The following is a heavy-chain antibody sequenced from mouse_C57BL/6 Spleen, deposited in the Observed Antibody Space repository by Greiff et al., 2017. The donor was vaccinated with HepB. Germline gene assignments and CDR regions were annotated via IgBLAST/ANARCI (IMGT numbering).Heavy chain of an antibody. D-gene: IGHD1-1*01. CDR3: AIPPITTVDYFDY. V-gene: IGHV14-2*01. Sequence: VQLQQSGAELVKPGASVKLSCTASGFNIKDYYMHWVKQRTEQGLEWIGRIDPEDGETKYAPKFQGKATITADTSSNTAYLQLSSLTSEDTAVYYGAIPPITTVDYFDYWGQGTTLTVSS. CDR2: IDPEDGET. J-gene: IGHJ2*01. CDR1: GFNIKDYY.